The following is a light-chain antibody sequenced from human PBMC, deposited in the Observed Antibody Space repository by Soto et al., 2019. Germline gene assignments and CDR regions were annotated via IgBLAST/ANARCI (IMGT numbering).Light chain of an antibody. Sequence: DIQMTQSPSSLSASVGDRVTITCRASQGISNYLAWYQQKPGKVPKLLIYAASTLQSGVPSRFSGSGSGTDFTLNISSLQPEELATYYCQKYNSAPWTFGQGTKVEIK. V-gene: IGKV1-27*01. CDR3: QKYNSAPWT. CDR1: QGISNY. J-gene: IGKJ1*01. CDR2: AAS.